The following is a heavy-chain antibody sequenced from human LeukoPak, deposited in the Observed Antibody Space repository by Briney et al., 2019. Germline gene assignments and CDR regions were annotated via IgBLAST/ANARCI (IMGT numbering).Heavy chain of an antibody. CDR2: ISVDVGST. V-gene: IGHV3-43*02. CDR3: DYEFIGVAGGIYY. D-gene: IGHD6-19*01. J-gene: IGHJ4*02. Sequence: GGSVRLSCTPSRLTLQICPIHSRRQAPGKGLEWVSLISVDVGSTYYANSVKGRFTISRANSKNSLYPQMNRMRTEDTAVYYGDYEFIGVAGGIYYWGQGTLVTVSS. CDR1: RLTLQICP.